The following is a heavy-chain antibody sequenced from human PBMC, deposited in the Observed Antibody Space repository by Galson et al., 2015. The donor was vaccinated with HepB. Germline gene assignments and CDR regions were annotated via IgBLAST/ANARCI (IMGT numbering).Heavy chain of an antibody. CDR3: ARDYGYCSSTSCHYDY. J-gene: IGHJ4*02. D-gene: IGHD2-2*01. V-gene: IGHV3-33*01. CDR2: IWYDGSNK. CDR1: GFTFSSYG. Sequence: SLRLSCAASGFTFSSYGMHWVRQAPGKGLEWVAVIWYDGSNKYYADSVKGRFTISRDNSKSTPYLQMNSLRAEDTAVYYCARDYGYCSSTSCHYDYWGQGTLVTVSS.